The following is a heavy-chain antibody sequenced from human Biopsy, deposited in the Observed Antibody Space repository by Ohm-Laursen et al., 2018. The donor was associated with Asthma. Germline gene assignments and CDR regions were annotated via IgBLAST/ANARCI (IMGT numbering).Heavy chain of an antibody. J-gene: IGHJ4*01. D-gene: IGHD2/OR15-2a*01. CDR1: GVALSGYT. CDR3: AAGRTSLQGESLI. CDR2: IVFASGAT. V-gene: IGHV1-58*01. Sequence: SVKVSCNVSGVALSGYTFEWVRQARGLGLEWIAWIVFASGATNYAQNFQDRLTVTRDMSAGSVSMELRGLSSTDTAVYYCAAGRTSLQGESLIWGQGTLVSASS.